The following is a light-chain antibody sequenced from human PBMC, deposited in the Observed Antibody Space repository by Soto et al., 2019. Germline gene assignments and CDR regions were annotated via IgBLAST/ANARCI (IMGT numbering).Light chain of an antibody. V-gene: IGLV2-14*03. Sequence: QYALTQPASVSGSPGQSITISCTGTNSDVGGYDYVSWYQHHPGKAPKLMIYDVNNRPSGVSKRFSGSKSGNRASLTISGLQAEYEADYYCSSYTRFSTLVFGTGTKLTVL. CDR1: NSDVGGYDY. J-gene: IGLJ1*01. CDR2: DVN. CDR3: SSYTRFSTLV.